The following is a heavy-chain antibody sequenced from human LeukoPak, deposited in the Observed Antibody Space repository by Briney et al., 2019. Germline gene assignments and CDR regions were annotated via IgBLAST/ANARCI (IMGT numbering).Heavy chain of an antibody. D-gene: IGHD4-23*01. CDR1: GFTFGDHA. CDR3: AKASNDYGGNSYFDY. CDR2: ISWSSGNI. V-gene: IGHV3-9*01. Sequence: GGSLRLSCAASGFTFGDHAMHWVRQAPGKGLGWVSGISWSSGNIAYADSVKGRYFISRDNAKNSLHLQMNSLRVEDTAFYYCAKASNDYGGNSYFDYWGQGTLVTVSS. J-gene: IGHJ4*02.